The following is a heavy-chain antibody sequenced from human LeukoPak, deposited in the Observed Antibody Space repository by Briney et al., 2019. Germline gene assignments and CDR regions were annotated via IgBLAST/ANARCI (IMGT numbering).Heavy chain of an antibody. CDR3: ARGQQYLELFPLDY. Sequence: SVRVSCKASGGTFSSYAISWVRQAPGQGLEWMGGIIPIFGTGNYAQKFQGRVTITADKSTSTAYMELRSLRSEDTAVYYCARGQQYLELFPLDYWGQGTLVTVSS. D-gene: IGHD1-7*01. V-gene: IGHV1-69*06. J-gene: IGHJ4*02. CDR1: GGTFSSYA. CDR2: IIPIFGTG.